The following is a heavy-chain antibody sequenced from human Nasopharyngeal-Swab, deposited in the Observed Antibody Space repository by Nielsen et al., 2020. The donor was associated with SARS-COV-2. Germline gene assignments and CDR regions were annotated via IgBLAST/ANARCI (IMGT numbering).Heavy chain of an antibody. J-gene: IGHJ6*02. D-gene: IGHD3-10*01. CDR3: ARDERWVRGPFGRGTNYYYGMEV. CDR1: GFIFSAYA. CDR2: ISYDGSSD. V-gene: IGHV3-30*04. Sequence: GGSLRLSCSVSGFIFSAYAMNWVRQAPGKGLECVAFISYDGSSDYYADSVKGRFTISRDNSKETLFLQMNSLRDEDTAVYYCARDERWVRGPFGRGTNYYYGMEVWGQGTTVTVSS.